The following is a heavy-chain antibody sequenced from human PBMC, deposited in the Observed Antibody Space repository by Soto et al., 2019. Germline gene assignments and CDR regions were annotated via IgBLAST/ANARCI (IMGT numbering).Heavy chain of an antibody. V-gene: IGHV3-23*01. CDR2: ISGSGGST. J-gene: IGHJ6*02. CDR3: AKLSRLSAPPYYYGMDV. CDR1: GFTFSSYA. Sequence: PGGSLRLSCAASGFTFSSYAMSWVRQAPGKGLEWVSAISGSGGSTYYADSVKGRFTISRDNSKNTLYLQMNSLRAVDTAVYYCAKLSRLSAPPYYYGMDVWGQGTTVTVSS. D-gene: IGHD3-16*02.